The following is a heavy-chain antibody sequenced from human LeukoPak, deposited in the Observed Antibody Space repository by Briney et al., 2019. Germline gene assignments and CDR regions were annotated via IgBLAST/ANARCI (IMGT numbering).Heavy chain of an antibody. V-gene: IGHV3-21*01. CDR3: ARDQLGAFDI. CDR2: ISSSSSYI. D-gene: IGHD1-1*01. J-gene: IGHJ3*02. CDR1: GFAFSSYS. Sequence: PGGSLRLSCAASGFAFSSYSMNWVRQAPGKGLEWASSISSSSSYIYYADSVKGRFTISRDNAKNSLYLQMNSLRAEDTAVYYCARDQLGAFDIWGQGTMVTVSS.